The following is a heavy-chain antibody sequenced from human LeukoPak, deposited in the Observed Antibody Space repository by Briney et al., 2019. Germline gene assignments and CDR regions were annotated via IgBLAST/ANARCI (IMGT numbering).Heavy chain of an antibody. V-gene: IGHV4-59*01. Sequence: PSETLSLTCTVSGGSISSYYWSWIRQPPGKGLEWIGYIYYSGSTNYNPSLKSRVTISVDTSKSQFSLKLSSVTAADTAVYYCARSDGLYDSSGYYDYWGQGALVTVSS. D-gene: IGHD3-22*01. J-gene: IGHJ4*02. CDR3: ARSDGLYDSSGYYDY. CDR1: GGSISSYY. CDR2: IYYSGST.